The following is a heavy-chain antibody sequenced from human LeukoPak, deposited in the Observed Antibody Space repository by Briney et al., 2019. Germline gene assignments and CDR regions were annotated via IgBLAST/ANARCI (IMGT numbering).Heavy chain of an antibody. CDR1: GVTFSNYE. D-gene: IGHD3-3*01. Sequence: GGSLRLSCAVSGVTFSNYEMNWVRQAPGKGLEWLSYISSSGTTIYYADSVKGRFTISRDNAGNSLYLQMNSLRAEDTAVYYCAGRFLEWSDVWGQGTLVTVSS. V-gene: IGHV3-48*03. J-gene: IGHJ4*02. CDR2: ISSSGTTI. CDR3: AGRFLEWSDV.